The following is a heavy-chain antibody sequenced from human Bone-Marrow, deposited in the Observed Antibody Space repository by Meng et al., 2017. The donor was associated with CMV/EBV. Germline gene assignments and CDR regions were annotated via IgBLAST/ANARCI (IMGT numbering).Heavy chain of an antibody. D-gene: IGHD2-2*01. CDR1: GFTFSSYA. V-gene: IGHV3-23*01. CDR3: AKGPPYAVVPAAGFDY. CDR2: ISGSGGST. Sequence: GGSLRLSCAASGFTFSSYAMSWVRQAPGKGLEWVSAISGSGGSTYYADSVKGRFTISRDNSKNTLYLQMNSLRAEDTAVYYCAKGPPYAVVPAAGFDYWGQETLVTVSS. J-gene: IGHJ4*02.